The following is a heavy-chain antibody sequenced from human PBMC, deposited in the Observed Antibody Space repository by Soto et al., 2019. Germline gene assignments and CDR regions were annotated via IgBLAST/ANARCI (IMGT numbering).Heavy chain of an antibody. CDR2: INHSGST. CDR1: GGSFSGYY. CDR3: ARAGYCSGGSCDGWADYYGMDV. D-gene: IGHD2-15*01. J-gene: IGHJ6*02. Sequence: PSETLSLTCAVYGGSFSGYYWSWIRQPPGKGLEWIGEINHSGSTNYNPSLKSRVTISVDTSKNQFSLKLSSVTAADTAVYYGARAGYCSGGSCDGWADYYGMDVWGQGTTVT. V-gene: IGHV4-34*01.